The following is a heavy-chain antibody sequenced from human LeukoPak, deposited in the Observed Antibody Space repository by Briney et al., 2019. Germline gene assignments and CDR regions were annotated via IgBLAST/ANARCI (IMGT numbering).Heavy chain of an antibody. V-gene: IGHV3-23*01. D-gene: IGHD2-8*01. Sequence: GGSLRLSCAASGFTFSSYAMSWVRQAPGKGLEWVSAISGSGGSTYYADSVKGRFTISRDNSKNTLYLQMNNLRAEDTAVYYCAKLPDCSNDACSQGDYWGQGTLVIVSS. CDR2: ISGSGGST. J-gene: IGHJ4*02. CDR3: AKLPDCSNDACSQGDY. CDR1: GFTFSSYA.